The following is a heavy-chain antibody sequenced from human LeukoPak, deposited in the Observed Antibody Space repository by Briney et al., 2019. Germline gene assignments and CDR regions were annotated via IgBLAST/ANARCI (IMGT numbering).Heavy chain of an antibody. CDR3: AKGPKQLLIRRSVWIYMDV. V-gene: IGHV1-69*06. Sequence: ASVKVSCKASGGTFSSYAISWVRQAPGQGLEWMGGIIPIFGTANYAQKFQGRVTITADKSTSTAYMELSSLRSEDTAVYYCAKGPKQLLIRRSVWIYMDVWGKGTTVTISS. CDR2: IIPIFGTA. D-gene: IGHD5/OR15-5a*01. CDR1: GGTFSSYA. J-gene: IGHJ6*03.